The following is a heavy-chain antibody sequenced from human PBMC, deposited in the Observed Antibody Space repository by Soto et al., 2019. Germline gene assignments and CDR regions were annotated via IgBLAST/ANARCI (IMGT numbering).Heavy chain of an antibody. J-gene: IGHJ3*02. CDR1: GGTFSSYT. CDR3: ATPLKTDSGAFDI. Sequence: QVQLVQSGAEVKKPGSSVKVSCKASGGTFSSYTISWVRQAPGQGLEWMGRIIPSLGIANYAQKFQGRVTITADKSTSTAYMELSSLRSEDTAVYYCATPLKTDSGAFDIWGQGTMVTVSS. CDR2: IIPSLGIA. V-gene: IGHV1-69*02. D-gene: IGHD3-10*01.